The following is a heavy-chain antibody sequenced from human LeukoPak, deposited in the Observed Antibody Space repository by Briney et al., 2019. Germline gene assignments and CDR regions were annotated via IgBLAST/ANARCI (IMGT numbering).Heavy chain of an antibody. CDR2: IYYSGST. J-gene: IGHJ6*02. D-gene: IGHD6-13*01. V-gene: IGHV4-59*01. CDR3: ARVGEAAAGSDANYYYGMDV. Sequence: PSETLSLTCTVSGGSISSYYWSWIRQPPGKGLEWIGYIYYSGSTNYNPSLKSRVTISVDTSKNQFSLKLSSVTAADTVVYYCARVGEAAAGSDANYYYGMDVWGQGTTVTVSS. CDR1: GGSISSYY.